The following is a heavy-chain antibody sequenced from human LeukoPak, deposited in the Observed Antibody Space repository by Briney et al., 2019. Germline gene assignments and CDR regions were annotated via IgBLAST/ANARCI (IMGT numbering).Heavy chain of an antibody. V-gene: IGHV4-39*01. Sequence: SETLSLTCTVSGGSISSSSYYWGWIRQPSGKGLEWIGSIYYSGSTYYNPSLKSRVTISVDTSKNQFSLKLSSVTAADTAVYYCAGAPGYCSSTSCPPAFDYWGQGTLVTVSS. CDR1: GGSISSSSYY. CDR3: AGAPGYCSSTSCPPAFDY. D-gene: IGHD2-2*03. CDR2: IYYSGST. J-gene: IGHJ4*02.